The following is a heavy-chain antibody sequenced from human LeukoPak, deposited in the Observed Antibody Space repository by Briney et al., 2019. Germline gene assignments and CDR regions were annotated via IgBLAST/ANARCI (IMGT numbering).Heavy chain of an antibody. J-gene: IGHJ6*03. D-gene: IGHD2-2*01. CDR2: IHYGGST. Sequence: SETLSLTCTVSGGSISSSSYYWGWIRQPPGKGLEWIGSIHYGGSTYYNPSLKSRVTLSVDMSKNQFSLKLSSVTAADTAVYYCARPSGAIQYYYYMDVWGKGTTVTVSS. V-gene: IGHV4-39*01. CDR3: ARPSGAIQYYYYMDV. CDR1: GGSISSSSYY.